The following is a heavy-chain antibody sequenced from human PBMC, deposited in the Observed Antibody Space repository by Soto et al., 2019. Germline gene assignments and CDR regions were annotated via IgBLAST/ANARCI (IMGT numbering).Heavy chain of an antibody. J-gene: IGHJ5*02. D-gene: IGHD3-10*01. CDR1: GGTFSSYA. CDR3: AKTSSGSYSFDP. Sequence: ASVKVSCKASGGTFSSYAISWVRQAPGQGLEWMGGIIPIFGTANYAQKFQSRVTITADESTSTAYMELSSLRSEDTAVYYCAKTSSGSYSFDPWGQGTLVTVSS. CDR2: IIPIFGTA. V-gene: IGHV1-69*13.